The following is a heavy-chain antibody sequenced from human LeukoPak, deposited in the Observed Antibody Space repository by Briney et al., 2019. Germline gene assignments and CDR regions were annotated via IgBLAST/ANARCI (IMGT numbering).Heavy chain of an antibody. CDR2: IYYSGST. D-gene: IGHD3-22*01. CDR1: GGSISSSSYY. CDR3: ARVLGAYSSGYYSLDY. J-gene: IGHJ4*02. V-gene: IGHV4-39*07. Sequence: SETLSLTCTVSGGSISSSSYYWGWIRQPPGKGLEWIGSIYYSGSTYYNPSLKSRVTISVDTSKNQFSLKLSSVTAADTAVYYCARVLGAYSSGYYSLDYWGQGTLVTVSS.